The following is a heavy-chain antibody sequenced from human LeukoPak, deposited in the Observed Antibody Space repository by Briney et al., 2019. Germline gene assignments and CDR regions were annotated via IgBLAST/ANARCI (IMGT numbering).Heavy chain of an antibody. D-gene: IGHD1-14*01. Sequence: GGSLRLSCAASGFTFSSYSMNWVRQAPGKGLVWVSRINSDGASTIYADSVKGRFTISRDNAKNTLYLQMNSLRVEDTAVYYCARENGFNRRAFDIWGHGTMVTVSS. CDR3: ARENGFNRRAFDI. CDR1: GFTFSSYS. V-gene: IGHV3-74*01. CDR2: INSDGAST. J-gene: IGHJ3*02.